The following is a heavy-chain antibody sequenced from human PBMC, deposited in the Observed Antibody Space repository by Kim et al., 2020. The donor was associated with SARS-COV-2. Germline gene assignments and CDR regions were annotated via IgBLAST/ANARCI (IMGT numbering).Heavy chain of an antibody. CDR2: T. D-gene: IGHD6-6*01. J-gene: IGHJ5*02. CDR3: AREGPSREFDP. Sequence: TNYNTSLKSRVTRSRHPSKNQFSLRLSSVTAADTAVYYCAREGPSREFDPWGQGTLVTVSS. V-gene: IGHV4-34*01.